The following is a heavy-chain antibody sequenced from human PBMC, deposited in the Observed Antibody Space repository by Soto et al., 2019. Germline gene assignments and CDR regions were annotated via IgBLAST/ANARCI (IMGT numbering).Heavy chain of an antibody. CDR3: ARGARRSTKPGQYAFDI. D-gene: IGHD2-2*01. Sequence: SETLSLTCAHYGGSFSGDSWSWVRQPPWKGLEWIGEINHSGSTNYNPSLKSRVTISVDTSKNQFSLKLSSVTAADTAVYYCARGARRSTKPGQYAFDIWGQGTMVTVSS. J-gene: IGHJ3*02. V-gene: IGHV4-34*01. CDR1: GGSFSGDS. CDR2: INHSGST.